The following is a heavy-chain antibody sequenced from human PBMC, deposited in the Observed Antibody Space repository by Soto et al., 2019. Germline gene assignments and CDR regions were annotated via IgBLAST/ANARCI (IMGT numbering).Heavy chain of an antibody. D-gene: IGHD3-9*01. V-gene: IGHV1-8*01. Sequence: VSCKASGYTFTSYDINWWRQATVQWLDWMLWMNPNSGNTGYAQKFQGRVTMTRNTSISTAYMELSSLRSEDTAVYYCARGPNTHTRLRYFDWLSPLYYFDYWGQGTLVTVSS. CDR1: GYTFTSYD. CDR2: MNPNSGNT. CDR3: ARGPNTHTRLRYFDWLSPLYYFDY. J-gene: IGHJ4*02.